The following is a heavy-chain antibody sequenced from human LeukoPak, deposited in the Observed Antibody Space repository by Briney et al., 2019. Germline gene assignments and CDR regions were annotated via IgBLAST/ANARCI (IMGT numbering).Heavy chain of an antibody. CDR3: ARDYYGSGSYYNYYYYMDV. V-gene: IGHV4-39*07. D-gene: IGHD3-10*01. CDR2: IYYSGST. J-gene: IGHJ6*03. CDR1: GASVSGSPYY. Sequence: PSETLSLTCTVSGASVSGSPYYWGWIRQPPGKGLEWIGSIYYSGSTYYNPSLKSRVTISVDTSKNQFSLKLSSVTAADTAVYYCARDYYGSGSYYNYYYYMDVWGKGTTVTVSS.